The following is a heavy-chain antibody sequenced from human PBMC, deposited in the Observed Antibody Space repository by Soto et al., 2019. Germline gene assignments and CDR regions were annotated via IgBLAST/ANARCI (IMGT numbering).Heavy chain of an antibody. D-gene: IGHD4-17*01. J-gene: IGHJ1*01. CDR1: GFTFSGSA. CDR2: IRSKANSYAT. V-gene: IGHV3-73*01. CDR3: TRHPSDDYGDYGYFQH. Sequence: EVQLVESGGGLVQPGGSLKLSCAASGFTFSGSAMHWVRQASGKGLEWVGRIRSKANSYATAYAASVKGRFTISRDDSKNTAYLQMNSLKTEDTAVYYCTRHPSDDYGDYGYFQHWGQGTLVTVSS.